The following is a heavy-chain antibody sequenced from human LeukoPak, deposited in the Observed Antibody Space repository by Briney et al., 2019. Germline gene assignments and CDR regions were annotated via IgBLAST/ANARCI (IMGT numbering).Heavy chain of an antibody. CDR1: GFTFSSYS. CDR3: AREGYGDPSFSYGMDV. V-gene: IGHV3-21*01. Sequence: GGPLRLSCAASGFTFSSYSMNWVRQAPGKGLEWVSSISSSSSYIYYADSVKGRFTISRDNAKNSLYLQMNSLRAEDTAVYYCAREGYGDPSFSYGMDVWGQGSTVTVSS. CDR2: ISSSSSYI. J-gene: IGHJ6*02. D-gene: IGHD4-17*01.